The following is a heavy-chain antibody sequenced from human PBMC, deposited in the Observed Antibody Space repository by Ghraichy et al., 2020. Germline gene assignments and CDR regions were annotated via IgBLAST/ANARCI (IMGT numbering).Heavy chain of an antibody. CDR3: ARGTRAEVDQWFGELLQRNGLIDY. CDR1: GYTFTSYA. D-gene: IGHD3-10*01. Sequence: ASVKVSCKASGYTFTSYAMNWVRQAPGQGLEWMGWINTNTGNPTYAQGFTGRFVFSLDTSVSTAYLQISSLKAEDTAVYYCARGTRAEVDQWFGELLQRNGLIDYWGQGTLVTVSS. J-gene: IGHJ4*02. CDR2: INTNTGNP. V-gene: IGHV7-4-1*02.